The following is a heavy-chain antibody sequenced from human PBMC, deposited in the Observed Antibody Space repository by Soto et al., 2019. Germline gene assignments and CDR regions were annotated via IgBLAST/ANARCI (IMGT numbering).Heavy chain of an antibody. Sequence: QVQLVESGGGVVQPGRSLRLSCAASGFTFSSYAMHWVRQAPGKGLEWVAVISYDGSNKYSADSVKGRFTISRDNSKNTLYLQMNSLRAEDTAVYYCAVPNYYDSSEPYYYYGMDVWGQGTTVTVSS. CDR3: AVPNYYDSSEPYYYYGMDV. CDR2: ISYDGSNK. J-gene: IGHJ6*02. CDR1: GFTFSSYA. V-gene: IGHV3-30-3*01. D-gene: IGHD3-22*01.